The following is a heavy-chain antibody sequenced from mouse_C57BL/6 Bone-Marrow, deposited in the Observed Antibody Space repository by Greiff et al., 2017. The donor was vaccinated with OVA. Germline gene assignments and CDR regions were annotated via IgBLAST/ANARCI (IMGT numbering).Heavy chain of an antibody. CDR2: IYPGSGNT. D-gene: IGHD1-2*01. CDR3: ARFHAWFAY. CDR1: GYTFTDYY. Sequence: VQLVESGAELVRPGASVKLSCKASGYTFTDYYINWVKQRPGQGLEWIARIYPGSGNTYYNEKFKGKATLTAEKSSSTAYMQLSSLTSEDSAVYFCARFHAWFAYWGQGTLVTVSA. J-gene: IGHJ3*01. V-gene: IGHV1-76*01.